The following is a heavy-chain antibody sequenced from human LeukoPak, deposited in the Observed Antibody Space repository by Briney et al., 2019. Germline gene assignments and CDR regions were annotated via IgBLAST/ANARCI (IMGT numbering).Heavy chain of an antibody. CDR1: GYTFTSNY. Sequence: ASVKVSCKAFGYTFTSNYMHWVRQAPGQGPEWMGVISPSGGSTTYAQKFQGRVTLTRNMSTSTDYMELSSLRSEDTAVYYCARQGYYYYMDVWGKGTTVTISS. J-gene: IGHJ6*03. V-gene: IGHV1-46*01. CDR3: ARQGYYYYMDV. CDR2: ISPSGGST.